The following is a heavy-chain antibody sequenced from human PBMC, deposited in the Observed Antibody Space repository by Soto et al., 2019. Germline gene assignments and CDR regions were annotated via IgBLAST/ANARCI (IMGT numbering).Heavy chain of an antibody. CDR2: ISSDGSNK. CDR3: AKGRGPRFGKGYYGMAV. CDR1: GFTFSSYG. J-gene: IGHJ6*02. Sequence: RLSCAASGFTFSSYGMHWVRQAPGKGLEWVAVISSDGSNKYYADSVKGRFTISRDNSRSTLYLQVNSLRTDDTAVYYCAKGRGPRFGKGYYGMAVWGQGTTVTVSS. V-gene: IGHV3-30*18. D-gene: IGHD3-16*01.